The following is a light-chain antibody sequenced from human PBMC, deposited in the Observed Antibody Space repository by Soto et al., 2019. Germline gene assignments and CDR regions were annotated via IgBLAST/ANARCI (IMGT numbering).Light chain of an antibody. CDR3: QQYKNWPPIT. V-gene: IGKV3-15*01. Sequence: IVLTQSPGTLSLSPGKRATLSCRASQSVSNFLAWYQQKPGQAPRLLIYGASTRATGIPARFSGSGSGTEFTLTISSLQSEDFAVYYCQQYKNWPPITFGQGTRLEIK. J-gene: IGKJ5*01. CDR2: GAS. CDR1: QSVSNF.